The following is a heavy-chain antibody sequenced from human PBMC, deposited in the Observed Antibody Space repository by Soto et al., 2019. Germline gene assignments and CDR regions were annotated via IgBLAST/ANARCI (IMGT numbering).Heavy chain of an antibody. D-gene: IGHD3-22*01. J-gene: IGHJ4*02. V-gene: IGHV1-46*01. CDR3: ARGSVYYYDSSGYPLGGY. Sequence: ASVKVSCKASGYTFTSYYMHWVRQAPGQGLEWMGIINPSGGSTSYAQKFQGRVTMTRDTSTSTVYMELSSLRSEDTAVYYCARGSVYYYDSSGYPLGGYWGQGTLVTVS. CDR2: INPSGGST. CDR1: GYTFTSYY.